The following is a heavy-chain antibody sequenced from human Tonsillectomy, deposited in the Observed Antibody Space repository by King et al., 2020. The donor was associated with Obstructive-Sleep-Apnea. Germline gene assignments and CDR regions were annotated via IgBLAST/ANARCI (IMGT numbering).Heavy chain of an antibody. J-gene: IGHJ6*02. CDR2: IYWDDDK. D-gene: IGHD5-24*01. V-gene: IGHV2-70*11. CDR3: ARMVLELATRRDYYGMDV. CDR1: GFSLSTSGMC. Sequence: VTLKESGPALVKPTQTLTLTCTFSGFSLSTSGMCVNWIRQPPGKALEWLARIYWDDDKYYSTSLKTRLNISKDTSKNPVVLTLTNMDPVDTATYYCARMVLELATRRDYYGMDVWGQGTTVTVSS.